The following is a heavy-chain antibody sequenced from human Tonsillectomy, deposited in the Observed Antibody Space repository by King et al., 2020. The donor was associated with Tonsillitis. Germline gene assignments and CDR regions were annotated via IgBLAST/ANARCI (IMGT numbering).Heavy chain of an antibody. CDR2: ISSSGITI. Sequence: EVQLVESGGGLVQPGGALRLSCAASGFTFSSYEMNWVRQAPGKGLEWVSYISSSGITIYYADSVNGRFTIARDNAKNSLYLQMNSPRAEDTAVYYCARDERGYSYGCLDYWGQGTLVTVSS. J-gene: IGHJ4*02. CDR1: GFTFSSYE. D-gene: IGHD5-18*01. CDR3: ARDERGYSYGCLDY. V-gene: IGHV3-48*03.